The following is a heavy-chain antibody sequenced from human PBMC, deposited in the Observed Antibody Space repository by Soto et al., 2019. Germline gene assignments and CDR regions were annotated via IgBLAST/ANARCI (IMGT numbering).Heavy chain of an antibody. D-gene: IGHD4-17*01. V-gene: IGHV4-31*03. Sequence: SETLSLTCTVSGGSIGSGGYYWSRIRQHPGKGLEWIGYIYYSGSTYYNPSLKSRVIISVDTSKSQFSLKLSSVTAADTAVYYCARSRGYAEYVFAYWGQGTLVTVSS. CDR1: GGSIGSGGYY. CDR3: ARSRGYAEYVFAY. J-gene: IGHJ4*02. CDR2: IYYSGST.